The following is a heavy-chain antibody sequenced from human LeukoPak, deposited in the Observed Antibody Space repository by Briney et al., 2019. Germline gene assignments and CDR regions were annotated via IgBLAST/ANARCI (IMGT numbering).Heavy chain of an antibody. Sequence: GGSLRLSCVASGFTFSTYAMNWVRQAPGKGLEWVSVIYSGGSTDYADSVKGRFTISRDNSKNTLYLQLNSLRVEDTAVYYCAKNRGAGSHYYYHMNVWGKGTTVTVSS. CDR1: GFTFSTYA. D-gene: IGHD1-26*01. CDR2: IYSGGST. V-gene: IGHV3-23*03. J-gene: IGHJ6*03. CDR3: AKNRGAGSHYYYHMNV.